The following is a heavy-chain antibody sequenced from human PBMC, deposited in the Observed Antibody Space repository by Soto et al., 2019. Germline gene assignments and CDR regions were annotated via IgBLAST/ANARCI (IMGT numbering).Heavy chain of an antibody. V-gene: IGHV4-39*01. J-gene: IGHJ4*02. CDR3: ARQMGRRLDY. Sequence: SETLSLTCTVSGGSISSSSYYWGWIRQPPGKGLEWIGSFYYSGSTYYNPSLKSRVTISVDTSKNQFSLKLSSVTAADTAVYYCARQMGRRLDYWGQGTLVTVSS. CDR2: FYYSGST. CDR1: GGSISSSSYY. D-gene: IGHD3-10*01.